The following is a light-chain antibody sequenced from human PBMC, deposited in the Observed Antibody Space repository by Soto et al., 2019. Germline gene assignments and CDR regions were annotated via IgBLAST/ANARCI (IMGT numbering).Light chain of an antibody. V-gene: IGLV2-23*01. CDR1: SRDAGNYNL. Sequence: QSVLTQPASVSWSPGQSITVFRTGSSRDAGNYNLVSLYRHHPGEAPQLILYEGDKRPSGVSNRFSASKSGNTASLTISGLQAEDEADYYGCSYAGRNTYVGGTGTKVTVL. CDR3: CSYAGRNTYV. CDR2: EGD. J-gene: IGLJ1*01.